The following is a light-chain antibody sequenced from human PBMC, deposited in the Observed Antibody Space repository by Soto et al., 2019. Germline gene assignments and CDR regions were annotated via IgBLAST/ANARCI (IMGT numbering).Light chain of an antibody. Sequence: EVVMTQSPATLSVSPGEGATLSCRASQTISSNLAWYQQKPGQAPRLVIFDASTRATGIPDRFSGRGSGTDFTLTISRLEPEDFSVYYCHHYETFGQGTKVDI. J-gene: IGKJ1*01. V-gene: IGKV3-15*01. CDR2: DAS. CDR1: QTISSN. CDR3: HHYET.